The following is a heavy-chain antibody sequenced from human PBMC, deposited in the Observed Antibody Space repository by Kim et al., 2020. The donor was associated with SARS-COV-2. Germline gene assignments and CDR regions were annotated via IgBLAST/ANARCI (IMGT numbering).Heavy chain of an antibody. CDR2: IYPGDSDT. V-gene: IGHV5-51*01. CDR3: ARALSSGYPWAFDY. CDR1: GYSFTTYW. J-gene: IGHJ4*02. D-gene: IGHD3-22*01. Sequence: GESLKISCKGSGYSFTTYWIGWLRQMPGKGLEWLGIIYPGDSDTRYSPSFQGQVTISADKSISTAYLQWSSLKASDTAMYYCARALSSGYPWAFDYWGQGTLVTVSS.